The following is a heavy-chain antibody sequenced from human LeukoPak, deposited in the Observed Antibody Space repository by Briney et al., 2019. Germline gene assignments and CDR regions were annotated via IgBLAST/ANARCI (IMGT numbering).Heavy chain of an antibody. CDR3: ARDSSGTAGGYYFDY. J-gene: IGHJ4*02. D-gene: IGHD6-13*01. V-gene: IGHV3-20*04. CDR1: GFTFDDYG. CDR2: INWNGGST. Sequence: GGSLRLSCAASGFTFDDYGMSWVRQAPGKGLEWVSGINWNGGSTGYADSVKGRFTISRDNAKNSLYLQMNSLRAEDTAVYYCARDSSGTAGGYYFDYWGQGTLVTVSS.